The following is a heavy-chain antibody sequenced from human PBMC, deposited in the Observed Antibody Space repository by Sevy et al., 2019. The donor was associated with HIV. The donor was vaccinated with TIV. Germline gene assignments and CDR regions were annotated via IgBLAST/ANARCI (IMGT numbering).Heavy chain of an antibody. J-gene: IGHJ6*02. V-gene: IGHV1-18*01. D-gene: IGHD3-10*01. Sequence: ASVKVSCKACGYTFISYGISWVRQAPGQGLEWMGWISGDNGNTISAQNLQGRVTMSTDTSTSTAYMELRSLGSDDTAVYYCARDSMPTVQGIIITPYYYGMDLWGQGTTVTVSS. CDR2: ISGDNGNT. CDR1: GYTFISYG. CDR3: ARDSMPTVQGIIITPYYYGMDL.